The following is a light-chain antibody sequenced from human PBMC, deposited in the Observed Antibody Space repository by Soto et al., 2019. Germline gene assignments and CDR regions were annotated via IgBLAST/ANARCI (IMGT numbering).Light chain of an antibody. CDR1: SSNIENNY. CDR2: DNN. V-gene: IGLV1-51*01. CDR3: GTWDNGLSAGV. Sequence: QSVLTQPPSVSAAPGQKVTISCSGGSSNIENNYVSWYQQPPGAAPKLLIYDNNKRPSGIPDRFSGSKSGTSATLGITGLQTGDEADYYCGTWDNGLSAGVFGGGTKLTVL. J-gene: IGLJ2*01.